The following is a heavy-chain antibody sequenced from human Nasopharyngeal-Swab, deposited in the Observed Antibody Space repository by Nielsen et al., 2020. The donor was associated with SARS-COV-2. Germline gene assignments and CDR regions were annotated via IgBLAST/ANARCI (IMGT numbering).Heavy chain of an antibody. D-gene: IGHD2-21*02. CDR2: IGHKDHNYAT. Sequence: GGSLTLSCAASGFIFSASAIHWVRQASGKGLEWVGLIGHKDHNYATTYGTSVQGRFTISRGDSKNTAFLQMDSLRAEDTAVYYCAKDSEVAAIPDYWGQGTLVTVSS. CDR1: GFIFSASA. J-gene: IGHJ4*02. V-gene: IGHV3-73*01. CDR3: AKDSEVAAIPDY.